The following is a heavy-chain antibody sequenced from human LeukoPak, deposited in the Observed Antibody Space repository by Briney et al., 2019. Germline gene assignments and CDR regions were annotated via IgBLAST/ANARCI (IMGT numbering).Heavy chain of an antibody. J-gene: IGHJ6*02. D-gene: IGHD1-14*01. CDR3: ARHLYNLSSYYYYGMDV. CDR1: GGTVSSYA. CDR2: IIPILGIA. V-gene: IGHV1-69*04. Sequence: GASVKVSCKASGGTVSSYAISWVRQAPGQGLEWMGRIIPILGIANYAQKFQGRVTITADKSTSTAYMELSSLRSEDTAVYYCARHLYNLSSYYYYGMDVWGQGTTVTVSS.